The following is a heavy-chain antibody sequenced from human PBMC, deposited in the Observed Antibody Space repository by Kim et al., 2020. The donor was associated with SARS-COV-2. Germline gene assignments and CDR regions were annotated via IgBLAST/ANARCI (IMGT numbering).Heavy chain of an antibody. CDR3: ARDGSSSGWWWGDYYYGMDV. J-gene: IGHJ6*02. D-gene: IGHD6-19*01. Sequence: SETLSLTCTVSGGSISSGSYYWSWIRQPAGKGLEWIGRIYTSGSTNYNPSLKSRVTISVDTSKNQFSLKLSSVTAADTAVYYCARDGSSSGWWWGDYYYGMDVWGQGTTVTVSS. V-gene: IGHV4-61*02. CDR1: GGSISSGSYY. CDR2: IYTSGST.